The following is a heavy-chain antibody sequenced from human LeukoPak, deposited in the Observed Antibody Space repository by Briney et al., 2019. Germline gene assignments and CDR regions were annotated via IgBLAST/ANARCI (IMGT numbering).Heavy chain of an antibody. D-gene: IGHD3-22*01. V-gene: IGHV3-73*01. Sequence: GGSLKLSCAASGFTFSGSAMHWVRQASGKGLEWVGRIRSKANSYATAYAASVNGRFTISRDDSKNTAYLQMNSLKTEDTAVYYCTRHGNDSSGYYYGTDDYWGQGTLVAVSS. J-gene: IGHJ4*02. CDR3: TRHGNDSSGYYYGTDDY. CDR2: IRSKANSYAT. CDR1: GFTFSGSA.